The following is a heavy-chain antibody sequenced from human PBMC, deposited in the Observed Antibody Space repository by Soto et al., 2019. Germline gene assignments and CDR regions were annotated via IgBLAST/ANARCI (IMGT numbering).Heavy chain of an antibody. CDR3: AGGQYSGYDLDY. CDR2: ISYDGSNK. J-gene: IGHJ4*02. Sequence: ESGGGVVQPGRSLRLSCAASGFTFSSYAMHWVRQAPGKGLEWVAVISYDGSNKYYADSVKGRFTISRDNSKNTLYLQMNSLRAEDTAVYYCAGGQYSGYDLDYWGQGTLVTVSS. V-gene: IGHV3-30-3*01. CDR1: GFTFSSYA. D-gene: IGHD5-12*01.